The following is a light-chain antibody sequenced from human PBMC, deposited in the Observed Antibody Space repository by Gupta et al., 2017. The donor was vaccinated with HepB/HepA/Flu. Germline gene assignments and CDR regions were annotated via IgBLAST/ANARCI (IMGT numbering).Light chain of an antibody. J-gene: IGKJ1*01. CDR1: QSVKSSY. CDR2: GTS. Sequence: EIVLTQSPGTLSSSPGERATRSCRARQSVKSSYLAWYQQKPGQAPRLLIYGTSSRATGFPDRFSGSGSGTEFTLTISRRDPEDFAVYYCQHKCKSLWTFGQGTKVEIK. CDR3: QHKCKSLWT. V-gene: IGKV3-20*01.